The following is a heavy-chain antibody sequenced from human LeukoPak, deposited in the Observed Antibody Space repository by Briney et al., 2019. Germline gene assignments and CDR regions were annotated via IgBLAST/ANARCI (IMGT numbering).Heavy chain of an antibody. CDR1: GGSISSYY. CDR3: ARGDMFQYYFDY. J-gene: IGHJ4*02. CDR2: IYYSGST. Sequence: SETLSLTCTVSGGSISSYYWSRIRQPPGKGLEWIGYIYYSGSTNYNPSLKSRVTISVDTSKNQFSLKLSSVTAADTAVYYCARGDMFQYYFDYWGQGTLVTVSS. V-gene: IGHV4-59*01. D-gene: IGHD3-10*02.